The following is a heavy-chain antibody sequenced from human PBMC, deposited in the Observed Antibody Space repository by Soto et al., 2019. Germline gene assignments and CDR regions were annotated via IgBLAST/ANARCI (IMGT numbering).Heavy chain of an antibody. V-gene: IGHV4-59*08. CDR1: SGPDSSHN. D-gene: IGHD1-26*01. Sequence: QVELQQSGPGLVKPSGTLSLTCTVSSGPDSSHNWGWIRQPPGRGLEWIGYVHYTGDTSYNPSLKHRATISAATSTKIISLTLSSGTAADTAVYYCVRQGIDYLHGLVDVWGQGTTVSVSS. CDR3: VRQGIDYLHGLVDV. J-gene: IGHJ6*02. CDR2: VHYTGDT.